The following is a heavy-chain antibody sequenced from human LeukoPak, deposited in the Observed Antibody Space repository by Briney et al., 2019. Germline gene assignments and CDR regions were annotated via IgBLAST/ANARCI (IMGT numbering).Heavy chain of an antibody. V-gene: IGHV1-2*02. Sequence: GASVKVSCKASGYTFTGYYMHWVRQAPGQGLEWMGWINPNSGGTNYAQKFQGRVTMTRDTSISTAYMELSRLRSDDTAVYYCAREKRDYYGSAAFDIWGQGTKVTVSS. D-gene: IGHD3-10*01. CDR2: INPNSGGT. J-gene: IGHJ3*02. CDR1: GYTFTGYY. CDR3: AREKRDYYGSAAFDI.